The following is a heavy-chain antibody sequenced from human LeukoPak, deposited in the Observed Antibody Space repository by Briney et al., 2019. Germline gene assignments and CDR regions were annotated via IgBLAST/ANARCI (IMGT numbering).Heavy chain of an antibody. Sequence: GGSLRLSCAASGFTFSSYSMNWVRQAPGKGLEWVSYISSSSSTIYYADSVKGRFTISRDNAKNSLYLQMNSLRAEDTAVYYCARDIAIDYYDFWSGYYNGIGHFDYWGQGTLVTVSS. D-gene: IGHD3-3*01. V-gene: IGHV3-48*01. CDR2: ISSSSSTI. J-gene: IGHJ4*02. CDR1: GFTFSSYS. CDR3: ARDIAIDYYDFWSGYYNGIGHFDY.